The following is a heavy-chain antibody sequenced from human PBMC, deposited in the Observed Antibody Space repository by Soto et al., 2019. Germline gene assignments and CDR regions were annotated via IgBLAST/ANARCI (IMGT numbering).Heavy chain of an antibody. CDR2: FFYGGGT. J-gene: IGHJ4*02. Sequence: QVQLQQSGPGLLKPSETLSLTCTVSGGSISSPSYNWGWVRQPPGKGPEWIGSFFYGGGTHYSPSLESRLPISVDTARSQVSLILTSVTAADTAVYYCATVASTHFDSWGQGALVVVSS. V-gene: IGHV4-39*01. CDR3: ATVASTHFDS. CDR1: GGSISSPSYN. D-gene: IGHD1-1*01.